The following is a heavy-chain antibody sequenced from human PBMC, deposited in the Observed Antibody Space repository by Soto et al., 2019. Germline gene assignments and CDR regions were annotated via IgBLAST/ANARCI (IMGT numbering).Heavy chain of an antibody. CDR2: ISYDGSNK. D-gene: IGHD2-21*01. Sequence: QVQLVESGGGVVQPGRSLRLSCAASGFTFSSYGMHWVRQAPGKGLEWVAVISYDGSNKYYADSVKGRFTISRDNSKNTRYLQMNSLRAEDTAVYYCAKDLPVVIAIEGAFDIWGQGTMVTVSS. CDR3: AKDLPVVIAIEGAFDI. CDR1: GFTFSSYG. J-gene: IGHJ3*02. V-gene: IGHV3-30*18.